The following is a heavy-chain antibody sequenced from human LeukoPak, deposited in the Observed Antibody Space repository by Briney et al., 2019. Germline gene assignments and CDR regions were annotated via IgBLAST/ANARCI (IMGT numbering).Heavy chain of an antibody. CDR2: IYYSGST. V-gene: IGHV4-59*01. D-gene: IGHD2-2*01. J-gene: IGHJ6*03. CDR1: GGSISSYY. CDR3: AREVVVVPAAPVYYYYYYMDV. Sequence: KPSETLSLTCTVSGGSISSYYWSWIRQPPGKGLEWIGYIYYSGSTNYNPSLKSRVTISVGTSKNQFSLKLSSVTAADTAVYYCAREVVVVPAAPVYYYYYYMDVWGKGTTVTVSS.